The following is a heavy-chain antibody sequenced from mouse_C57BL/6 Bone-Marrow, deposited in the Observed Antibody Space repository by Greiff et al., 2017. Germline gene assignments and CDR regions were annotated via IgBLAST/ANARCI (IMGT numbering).Heavy chain of an antibody. V-gene: IGHV1-52*01. J-gene: IGHJ1*03. CDR1: GYTFTSYW. CDR3: AREDGDDGGYVAV. D-gene: IGHD2-2*01. Sequence: QVQLQQPGAELVRPGSSVKLSCKASGYTFTSYWMHWVKQRPIQGLEWIGNIDPSDSETHYNQKFKDKATLTVDKSSSTAYMQLSSLTSEDSAVYYCAREDGDDGGYVAVWGTGTPVTVSS. CDR2: IDPSDSET.